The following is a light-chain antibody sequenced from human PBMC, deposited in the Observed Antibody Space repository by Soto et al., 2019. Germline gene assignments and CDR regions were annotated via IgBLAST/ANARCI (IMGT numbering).Light chain of an antibody. CDR2: EVS. CDR1: STDVGAYNY. Sequence: QSALTQPASVSGSPGQSITISCTGSSTDVGAYNYVSWYQQYPGQAPNLLIYEVSRRPSGFSHRFSGSKSVNTASLTISGLQAEDEADYYCSSYAGNNNFVIFGGGTKLTVL. V-gene: IGLV2-14*01. J-gene: IGLJ2*01. CDR3: SSYAGNNNFVI.